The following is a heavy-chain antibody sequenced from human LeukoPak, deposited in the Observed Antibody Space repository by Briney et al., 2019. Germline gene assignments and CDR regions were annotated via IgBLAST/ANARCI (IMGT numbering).Heavy chain of an antibody. CDR3: ARARGIVGTTSYYFDY. CDR1: GFTFSDYY. J-gene: IGHJ4*02. D-gene: IGHD1-26*01. V-gene: IGHV3-11*04. Sequence: GGSLRLSCAASGFTFSDYYMSWIRQAPGKGLEWVLYISSSGSTIYYADSVKGRFTISRDNAKNSLYLQMNSLRVEDTAVYYCARARGIVGTTSYYFDYWGQGTLVTVSS. CDR2: ISSSGSTI.